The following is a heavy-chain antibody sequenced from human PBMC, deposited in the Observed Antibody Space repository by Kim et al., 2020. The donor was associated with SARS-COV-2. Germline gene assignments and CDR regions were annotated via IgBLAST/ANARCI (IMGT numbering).Heavy chain of an antibody. CDR3: ARGRAGVVPAPILGLGPHYDYFIMDV. V-gene: IGHV4-34*01. J-gene: IGHJ6*02. CDR2: IHESGST. D-gene: IGHD2-2*02. Sequence: SETLSLTCGVYSGSFSGHYWCWIRQPPGQGQERIGIIHESGSTNYNPSLTLRATISIDTSKNQFSLKLSSLTAADTGIYFCARGRAGVVPAPILGLGPHYDYFIMDVWGHGTTVTVSS. CDR1: SGSFSGHY.